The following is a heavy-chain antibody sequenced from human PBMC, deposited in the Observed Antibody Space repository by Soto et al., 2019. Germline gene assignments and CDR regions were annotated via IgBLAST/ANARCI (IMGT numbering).Heavy chain of an antibody. V-gene: IGHV3-30*18. CDR1: GLTFTMYA. Sequence: QVQLVESGGGVVQPGRSLRLACTASGLTFTMYAMHWVRQAPGKGLEWVAVISHDRTYKFYSDSVKGRFTISRDNSQNTVHLQMNSLRLEDTAVYYCAKEAYSGSLGVGYGMDVWGQGTTVTVSS. CDR3: AKEAYSGSLGVGYGMDV. J-gene: IGHJ6*02. D-gene: IGHD1-26*01. CDR2: ISHDRTYK.